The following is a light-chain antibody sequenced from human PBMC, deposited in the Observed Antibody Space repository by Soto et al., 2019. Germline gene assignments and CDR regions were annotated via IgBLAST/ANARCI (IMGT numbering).Light chain of an antibody. CDR1: QSISTW. Sequence: DIQMTQSPSTLSASVGDRVTITCRASQSISTWLAWYQQKAGKAPKLLIYKASSLESGVPSRFTGSGSGTAFTLTISSLQPDDFATYYCQQYNSYSRTFGQGTKVDIK. CDR3: QQYNSYSRT. V-gene: IGKV1-5*03. J-gene: IGKJ1*01. CDR2: KAS.